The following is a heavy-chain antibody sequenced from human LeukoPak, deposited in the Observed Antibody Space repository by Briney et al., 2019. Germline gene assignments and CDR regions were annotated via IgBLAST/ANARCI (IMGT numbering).Heavy chain of an antibody. D-gene: IGHD2-2*01. J-gene: IGHJ4*02. CDR1: GFTVSSNY. V-gene: IGHV3-53*01. CDR2: IYSGGST. Sequence: GGSLRLSCAASGFTVSSNYMSWVRQAPGKGLEWVSGIYSGGSTYYADSVKGRFTISRDDAKNSLYLQMNSLRAEDTAVYYCASHPDPSYCSSTSCYAQIDHWGPGTLVTVSS. CDR3: ASHPDPSYCSSTSCYAQIDH.